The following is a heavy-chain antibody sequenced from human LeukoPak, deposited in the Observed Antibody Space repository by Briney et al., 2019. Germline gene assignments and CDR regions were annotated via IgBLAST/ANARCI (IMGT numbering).Heavy chain of an antibody. CDR2: ISYDGSNK. J-gene: IGHJ4*02. D-gene: IGHD3-10*01. CDR1: GLTFSSYG. Sequence: PGGSLRLSCAASGLTFSSYGMHWVRQAPGKGLEWVAVISYDGSNKYYADSVKGRFTISRDNSKNTLYLQMNSLRAEDTAVYYCAKEGYYGSGSFPDSWGQGTLVTVSS. CDR3: AKEGYYGSGSFPDS. V-gene: IGHV3-30*18.